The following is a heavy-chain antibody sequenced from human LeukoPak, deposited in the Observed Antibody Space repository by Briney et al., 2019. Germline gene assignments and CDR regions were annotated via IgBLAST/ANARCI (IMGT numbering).Heavy chain of an antibody. V-gene: IGHV4-59*01. D-gene: IGHD4-17*01. CDR3: GRDDGDNDAFEI. J-gene: IGHJ3*02. Sequence: SETLSLTCTVSGGSISSYYWSWIRQPPGKGLEWIGYIYYSGSTNYNPSLKGRVTISVDTSKNQFSLKLSSVTAADTAVYYCGRDDGDNDAFEIWGQGTMVTVSS. CDR2: IYYSGST. CDR1: GGSISSYY.